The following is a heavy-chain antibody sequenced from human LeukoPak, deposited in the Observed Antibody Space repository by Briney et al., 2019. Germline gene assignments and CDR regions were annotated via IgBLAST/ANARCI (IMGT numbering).Heavy chain of an antibody. D-gene: IGHD3-22*01. CDR1: GFSFSSYE. Sequence: GGSLRLSCAASGFSFSSYEMNWVRQAPGKGLEWVSYISKSGSSISYADSVKGRFTISRDNAKESVYLQMGSLRAEDTAVYYCAREGSTSGFFYWGQGTLVTVSS. J-gene: IGHJ4*02. CDR2: ISKSGSSI. V-gene: IGHV3-48*03. CDR3: AREGSTSGFFY.